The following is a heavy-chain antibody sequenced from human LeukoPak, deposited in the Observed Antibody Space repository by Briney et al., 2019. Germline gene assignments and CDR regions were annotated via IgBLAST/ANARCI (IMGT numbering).Heavy chain of an antibody. J-gene: IGHJ4*02. D-gene: IGHD1-26*01. CDR1: GFTFSSYA. V-gene: IGHV3-30*14. CDR3: AKDRSIGTYYTFDH. Sequence: PGGSLRLSCAASGFTFSSYAIHWVRQAPGKGLEWVALISYDGSTKYSTDSVKGRFTISRDNSKNTLYLQMSSLTAADTAVYYCAKDRSIGTYYTFDHWGQGTLVTVSS. CDR2: ISYDGSTK.